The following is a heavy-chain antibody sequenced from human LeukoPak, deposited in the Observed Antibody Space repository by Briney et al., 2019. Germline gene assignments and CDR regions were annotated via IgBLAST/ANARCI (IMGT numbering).Heavy chain of an antibody. CDR3: ARDAKLLGAFDL. CDR2: LYYSGST. V-gene: IGHV4-59*01. Sequence: SETLSLTCTVSGGSISSYYWSWIRQPPGEKLEWIGYLYYSGSTNYNPSLGSRVTISADSSKNQFSLKLTSVTAADTAVYSCARDAKLLGAFDLWGPGTMVTVSS. J-gene: IGHJ3*01. CDR1: GGSISSYY.